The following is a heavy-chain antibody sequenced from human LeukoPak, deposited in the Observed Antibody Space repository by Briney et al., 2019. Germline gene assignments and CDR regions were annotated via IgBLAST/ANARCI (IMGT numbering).Heavy chain of an antibody. J-gene: IGHJ4*02. CDR1: GGSIISSNYY. V-gene: IGHV4-39*01. D-gene: IGHD3-3*01. CDR2: IYQSGSGSS. CDR3: ASTLRFLPYRRFDY. Sequence: SETLSLTCSVSGGSIISSNYYWGWIRQPPGKGLEWIGSIYQSGSGSSYYNPSLKSRVTIFGDTSKNQFFLRLSSVTAADTAVYYCASTLRFLPYRRFDYWGREPWSPSPQ.